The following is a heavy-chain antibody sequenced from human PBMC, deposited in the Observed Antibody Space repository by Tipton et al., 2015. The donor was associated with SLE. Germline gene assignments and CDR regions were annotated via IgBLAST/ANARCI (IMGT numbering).Heavy chain of an antibody. CDR2: INHSGST. V-gene: IGHV4-34*01. CDR1: GGSFSGYY. D-gene: IGHD6-6*01. Sequence: TLSLTCAVYGGSFSGYYWSWIRQPPGKGLEWIGEINHSGSTNYNPSLKSRVTISVDTSKNQFSLKLSSVTAAGTAVYYCARAYSSLGAEYFQHWGQGTLVTVSS. J-gene: IGHJ1*01. CDR3: ARAYSSLGAEYFQH.